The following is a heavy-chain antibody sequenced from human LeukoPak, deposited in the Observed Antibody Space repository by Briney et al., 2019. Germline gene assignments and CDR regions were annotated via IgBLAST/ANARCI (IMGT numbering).Heavy chain of an antibody. CDR2: INHSGST. CDR3: ARGPLGCSSTSCYTLEGYYGMDV. Sequence: SETLSLTCAVYGGSFSGYYWSWIRQPPGKGLEWIGEINHSGSTNYNPSLKSRVTISVDTSKNQFSLKLSSVPAADTAVYYCARGPLGCSSTSCYTLEGYYGMDVWGQGTTVTVSS. V-gene: IGHV4-34*01. D-gene: IGHD2-2*02. CDR1: GGSFSGYY. J-gene: IGHJ6*02.